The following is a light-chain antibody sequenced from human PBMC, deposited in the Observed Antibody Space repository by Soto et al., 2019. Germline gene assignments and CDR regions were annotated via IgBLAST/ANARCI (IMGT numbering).Light chain of an antibody. J-gene: IGKJ1*01. Sequence: DIHMIQSPSSLSASVGDRVTITCQASHEISNYLNWYQQKPGKAPKLLIYDASNLERGVPSRFSGRGSGTDFTFTISSLQPEDFATYYCQQYDHLPRTFGRGTKVEIK. CDR3: QQYDHLPRT. CDR1: HEISNY. V-gene: IGKV1-33*01. CDR2: DAS.